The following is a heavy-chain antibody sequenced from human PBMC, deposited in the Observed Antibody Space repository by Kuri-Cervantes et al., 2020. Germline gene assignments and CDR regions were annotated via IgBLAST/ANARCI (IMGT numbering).Heavy chain of an antibody. CDR1: GFTFSSYG. D-gene: IGHD5-18*01. V-gene: IGHV3-30*18. CDR3: AKVSEQLPPDY. CDR2: ISYDGSNK. J-gene: IGHJ4*02. Sequence: SLKISCAASGFTFSSYGMHWVRQAPGKGLEWVAVISYDGSNKYYADSVKGRFTISRDNSKNTLYLQMNSLRAEDTAVYYCAKVSEQLPPDYWGQGTLVTVSS.